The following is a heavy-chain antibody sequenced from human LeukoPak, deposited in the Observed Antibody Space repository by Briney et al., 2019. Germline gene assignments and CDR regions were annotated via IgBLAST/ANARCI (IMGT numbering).Heavy chain of an antibody. D-gene: IGHD4-17*01. V-gene: IGHV3-66*04. J-gene: IGHJ3*02. CDR1: GFTFDDYG. CDR2: IYSGGST. CDR3: ARHLSGDDI. Sequence: SGGSLRLSCAASGFTFDDYGMSWVRQAPGKGLEWVSIIYSGGSTYYADSVKGRFTISRDNSKNTLYLQMNSLRAEDTAVYYCARHLSGDDIWGQGTMVTVSS.